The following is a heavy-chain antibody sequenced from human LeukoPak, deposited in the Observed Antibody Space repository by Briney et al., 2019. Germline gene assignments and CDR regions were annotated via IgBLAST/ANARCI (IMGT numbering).Heavy chain of an antibody. CDR1: GGTFSSYA. V-gene: IGHV1-69*04. CDR2: IIPILGIA. Sequence: SVKVSCKASGGTFSSYAISWVRQAPGQGLEWMGRIIPILGIANYAQKFQGRVTITADKSTSTAYMELSSLRSEDTAVYYCARDLVAAAGRHDAFDIWGQGTMVTVSS. J-gene: IGHJ3*02. D-gene: IGHD6-13*01. CDR3: ARDLVAAAGRHDAFDI.